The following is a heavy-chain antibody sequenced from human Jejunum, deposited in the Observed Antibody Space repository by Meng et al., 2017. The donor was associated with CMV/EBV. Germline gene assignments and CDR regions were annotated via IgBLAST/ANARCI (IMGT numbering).Heavy chain of an antibody. V-gene: IGHV1-8*01. Sequence: ASGYTFSSYDINWVRQASGQGLEWMGGINPSSGNSSYAEKFQGRVTMTRNTSISTVYMELSGLTSADTGVYYCAREIINLDRMDVWGQGTTVTVSS. J-gene: IGHJ6*02. CDR2: INPSSGNS. D-gene: IGHD1-1*01. CDR1: GYTFSSYD. CDR3: AREIINLDRMDV.